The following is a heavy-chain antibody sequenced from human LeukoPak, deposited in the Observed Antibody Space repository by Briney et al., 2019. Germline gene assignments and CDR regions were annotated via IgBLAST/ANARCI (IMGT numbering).Heavy chain of an antibody. Sequence: SETLSLTCTVSGGSISSYYWSWIRQPPGKGLEWIGYIYYSGSTNYNPSFKSRVTISVDTSKNQFSLKLSSVTAADTAVYYCASEPYYYDSSGYYGGFDYWGQGTLVTVSS. D-gene: IGHD3-22*01. CDR1: GGSISSYY. J-gene: IGHJ4*02. CDR2: IYYSGST. V-gene: IGHV4-59*01. CDR3: ASEPYYYDSSGYYGGFDY.